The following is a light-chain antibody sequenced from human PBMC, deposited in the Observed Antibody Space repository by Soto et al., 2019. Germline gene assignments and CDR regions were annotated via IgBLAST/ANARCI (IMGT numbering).Light chain of an antibody. J-gene: IGLJ1*01. Sequence: QSVLTQPASVSGSPGQSITISCTGTNNLVSWYQQHPGKAPKVVVYEGTKRPPGVSNRFSGSNSGGTASLTISGLQAKDEASYFCCAYVGARSYVFGPGTK. CDR1: NNL. V-gene: IGLV2-23*01. CDR3: CAYVGARSYV. CDR2: EGT.